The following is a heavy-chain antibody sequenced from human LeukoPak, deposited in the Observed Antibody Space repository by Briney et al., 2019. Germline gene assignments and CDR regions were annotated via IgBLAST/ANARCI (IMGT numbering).Heavy chain of an antibody. Sequence: ASVKVSCKPSGYSFTRNGISWVRQAPRQGLEWMAWISANSGNTNYAQNFQDRVTLTTDTSTSTAYMELRSLRSDDTAVYYCARDVNYAFDYWGQGTLVTVSS. CDR1: GYSFTRNG. CDR2: ISANSGNT. CDR3: ARDVNYAFDY. V-gene: IGHV1-18*01. J-gene: IGHJ4*02. D-gene: IGHD2-2*01.